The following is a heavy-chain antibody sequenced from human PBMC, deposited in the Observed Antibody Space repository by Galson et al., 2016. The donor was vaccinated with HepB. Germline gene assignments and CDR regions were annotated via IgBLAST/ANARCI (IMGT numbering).Heavy chain of an antibody. CDR3: ASNPYYYDYMDV. Sequence: SVKVSCKASGGTFNNYGISWVRQAPGQGLEWMGGIIPIFGTANYTQRFQGRVTITADESTSTVYMELSRLSSEDAAVYFCASNPYYYDYMDVWGKGTTVTVS. J-gene: IGHJ6*03. CDR1: GGTFNNYG. V-gene: IGHV1-69*13. CDR2: IIPIFGTA.